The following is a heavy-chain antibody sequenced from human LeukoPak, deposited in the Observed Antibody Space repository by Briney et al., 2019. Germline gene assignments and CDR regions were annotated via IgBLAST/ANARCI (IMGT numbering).Heavy chain of an antibody. CDR3: ARARLVRGPVTPLYYFDY. D-gene: IGHD2-8*02. CDR1: GYTFTTYD. V-gene: IGHV1-8*01. CDR2: MNPNSANT. Sequence: ASVKVSWKASGYTFTTYDINWVRQATGQGLGLMGSMNPNSANTGYAQKFQGRVTITRNTSISTAYMELNSLRSDDMAVYYCARARLVRGPVTPLYYFDYWGQGVLVTVSS. J-gene: IGHJ4*02.